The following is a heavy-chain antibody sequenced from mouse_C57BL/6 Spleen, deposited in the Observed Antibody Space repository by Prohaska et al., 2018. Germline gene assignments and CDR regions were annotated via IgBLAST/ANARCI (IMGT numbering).Heavy chain of an antibody. J-gene: IGHJ2*01. CDR1: GYTFTDYY. Sequence: LKMSCKASGYTFTDYYMHWVKQSHGKSLERIGYIYPNNGGNGYNQKFKGKATLTVDKASSTAYMELRSLTSEDSAVYYCARGGHYYGGFDYWGQGTTLTVSS. CDR2: IYPNNGGN. V-gene: IGHV1-34*01. CDR3: ARGGHYYGGFDY. D-gene: IGHD1-2*01.